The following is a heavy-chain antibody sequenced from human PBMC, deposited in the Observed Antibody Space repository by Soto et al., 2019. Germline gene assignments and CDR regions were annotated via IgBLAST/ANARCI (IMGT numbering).Heavy chain of an antibody. D-gene: IGHD1-1*01. V-gene: IGHV3-23*01. CDR1: GFTFSSYA. CDR2: ISGSGGST. J-gene: IGHJ4*02. CDR3: AKRATGTYFDY. Sequence: EVPLLESGGGLVQPGGSLRLSCAASGFTFSSYAMNWVRQAPGKGLEWVSVISGSGGSTYYADSVKGRFTISRDNSKNTLYLQMNSLRAEDPAVYYCAKRATGTYFDYWGQGTLVTVSS.